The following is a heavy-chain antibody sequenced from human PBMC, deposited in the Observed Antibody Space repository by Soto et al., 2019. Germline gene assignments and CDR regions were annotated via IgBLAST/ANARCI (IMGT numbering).Heavy chain of an antibody. CDR2: IGTTSDYI. J-gene: IGHJ4*02. CDR1: GFTFSSYS. CDR3: ARGWFGEYY. Sequence: GGSLRLSCTGSGFTFSSYSMTWVRQAPGKGLEWVSYIGTTSDYIHYADTVKGRFTISRDNAKNSLYLQLNSLRAEDTAVYYCARGWFGEYYWGRGTLVTVSS. D-gene: IGHD3-10*01. V-gene: IGHV3-21*05.